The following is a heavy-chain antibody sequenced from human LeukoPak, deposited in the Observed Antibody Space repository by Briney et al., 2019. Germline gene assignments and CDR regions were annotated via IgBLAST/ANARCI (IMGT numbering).Heavy chain of an antibody. CDR2: ISGSGGST. J-gene: IGHJ4*02. Sequence: PGGSLRLSCPASGFTFSSYAMSWVRQAPGKGLGWVSAISGSGGSTYYADSVKGRFTISRDNSKNTLYLQMNSLRAEHTAVYYCAKLGNYDILTGYDYWGQGTLVTVSS. CDR1: GFTFSSYA. V-gene: IGHV3-23*01. CDR3: AKLGNYDILTGYDY. D-gene: IGHD3-9*01.